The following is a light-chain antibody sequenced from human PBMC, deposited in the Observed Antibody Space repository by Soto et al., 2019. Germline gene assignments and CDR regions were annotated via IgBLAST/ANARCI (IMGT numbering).Light chain of an antibody. V-gene: IGKV1-39*01. Sequence: DIQMTQSPSTLSGSVGDRVTVTCRASQTISSWLAWYQQKPGKAPKLLIFDAANLEAGVPSRFSGSGSGTDFTLTISSLQPEDFATYYCQQSYSTPITFGQGTQLEIK. CDR1: QTISSW. CDR2: DAA. CDR3: QQSYSTPIT. J-gene: IGKJ5*01.